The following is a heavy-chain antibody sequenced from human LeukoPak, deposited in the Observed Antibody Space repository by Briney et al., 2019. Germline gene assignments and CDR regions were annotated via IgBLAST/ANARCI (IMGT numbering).Heavy chain of an antibody. D-gene: IGHD5-24*01. CDR2: ISSSSSYI. J-gene: IGHJ4*02. CDR1: GFTFSSYG. CDR3: ARIVEMATHTNLDY. Sequence: PGGSLRLSCAASGFTFSSYGMNWVRQAPGKGLEWVSSISSSSSYIYYADSVKGRFTISRDNAKNSLYLQMNSLRAEDTAVYYCARIVEMATHTNLDYWGQGTLVTVSS. V-gene: IGHV3-21*01.